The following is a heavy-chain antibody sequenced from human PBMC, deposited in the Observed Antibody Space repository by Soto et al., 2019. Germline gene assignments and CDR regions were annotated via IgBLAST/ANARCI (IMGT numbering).Heavy chain of an antibody. CDR2: IYYSGST. V-gene: IGHV4-39*01. CDR1: GGSISSSSYY. CDR3: ARRGGVATNAFDI. Sequence: PSVTLSLTCAVSGGSISSSSYYWVWIRQPPGKGLEWIGIIYYSGSTYYNPSLKSRVTISVDTSKNQFSLKLSSVTAADTAVFYCARRGGVATNAFDIWGQGTMVTVSS. D-gene: IGHD5-12*01. J-gene: IGHJ3*02.